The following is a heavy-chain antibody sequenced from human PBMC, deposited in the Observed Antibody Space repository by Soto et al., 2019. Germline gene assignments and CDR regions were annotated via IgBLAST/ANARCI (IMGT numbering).Heavy chain of an antibody. CDR3: AKGGGPTPFEY. Sequence: GGSLRLSCGASGFTFSSYAMSWVRQAPGKGLEWVSSISGRGDSTYYADSLKGRFTISRDNSRNTLYLQMNSLRAEDTAVYYCAKGGGPTPFEYWGQGILVTSPQ. CDR1: GFTFSSYA. J-gene: IGHJ4*02. D-gene: IGHD2-15*01. CDR2: ISGRGDST. V-gene: IGHV3-23*01.